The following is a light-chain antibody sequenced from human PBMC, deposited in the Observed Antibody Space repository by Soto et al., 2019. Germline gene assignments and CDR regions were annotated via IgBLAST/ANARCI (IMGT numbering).Light chain of an antibody. J-gene: IGLJ2*01. CDR2: EVS. CDR1: RRDVGGYNY. CDR3: SSYSSDSHVV. Sequence: QSALTQPASVSGSPGQSITISCTGTRRDVGGYNYVSWYQQYPGRAPKLVIFEVSYRPSGVSYRFSGSKSGNTASLTISGLQAEDEGDYYCSSYSSDSHVVFGGGTKLTVL. V-gene: IGLV2-14*01.